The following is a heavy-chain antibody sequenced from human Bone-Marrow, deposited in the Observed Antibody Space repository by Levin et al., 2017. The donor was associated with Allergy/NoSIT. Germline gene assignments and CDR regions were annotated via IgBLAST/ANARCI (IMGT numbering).Heavy chain of an antibody. D-gene: IGHD3-9*01. CDR2: INRDGTER. CDR3: ARDSDRYSDF. CDR1: GFTFSNSW. Sequence: LSLTCAASGFTFSNSWMSWVRQAPGKGLEWVANINRDGTERNHVDSVKGRYTISRDNAKNSLYLQMSSLRVDDTAVYYCARDSDRYSDFWGQGALVTVSA. V-gene: IGHV3-7*01. J-gene: IGHJ4*02.